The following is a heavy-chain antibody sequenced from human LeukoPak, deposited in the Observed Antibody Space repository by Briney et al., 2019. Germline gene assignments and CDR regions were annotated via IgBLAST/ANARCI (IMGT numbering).Heavy chain of an antibody. CDR2: ISYDGSNK. CDR3: AKVASNGLFDY. J-gene: IGHJ4*02. CDR1: GFTFSSYG. D-gene: IGHD2-2*01. Sequence: PGGSLRLSCAASGFTFSSYGMHWVRQAPGKGLEWVAVISYDGSNKYYADSVKGRFTISRDNSKNTLYLQMNSLRAEDTAVYYCAKVASNGLFDYWGQGTLVTVSS. V-gene: IGHV3-30*18.